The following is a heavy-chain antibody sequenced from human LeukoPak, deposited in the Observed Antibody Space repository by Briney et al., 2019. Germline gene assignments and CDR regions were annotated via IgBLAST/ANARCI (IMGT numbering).Heavy chain of an antibody. J-gene: IGHJ4*02. Sequence: ASVKVSCKASGYSFTTYGMNWVPQAPGQGLEWMGWISAYNGNTNYAQKLQGRVTMTTDTSTSTAYMELRSLRSDDTAVYYCARDGSSGWYGGSWGQGTLVTVSS. D-gene: IGHD6-19*01. CDR3: ARDGSSGWYGGS. CDR2: ISAYNGNT. CDR1: GYSFTTYG. V-gene: IGHV1-18*01.